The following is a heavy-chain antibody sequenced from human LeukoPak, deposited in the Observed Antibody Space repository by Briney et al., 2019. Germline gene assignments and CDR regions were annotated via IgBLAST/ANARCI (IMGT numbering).Heavy chain of an antibody. CDR2: ISSSGSYI. D-gene: IGHD1-1*01. J-gene: IGHJ4*02. Sequence: GGSLRLSCAASGFTFSSYGMHWVRQAPGKGLEWVSSISSSGSYIYYADSVKGRFTISRDNAKHSLFLQMNSLRAEDTAVYYCARSLSSTRIYYFDYWGQGTLVTVSS. V-gene: IGHV3-21*01. CDR1: GFTFSSYG. CDR3: ARSLSSTRIYYFDY.